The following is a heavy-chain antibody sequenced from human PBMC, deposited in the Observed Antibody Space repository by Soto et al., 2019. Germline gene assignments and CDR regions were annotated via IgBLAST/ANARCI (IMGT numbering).Heavy chain of an antibody. Sequence: QLQLQESGSGLVKPSQTLSLTCAVSGGSISSSGYSWSWIRQPPGQGLEWIGYIYHRSTYYNPSLKSRVTISVDGAKNLFSLKLSSVTAADADVYYCAKGSVVAIDYWGQGTLVTVSS. J-gene: IGHJ4*02. CDR2: IYHRST. D-gene: IGHD2-21*01. V-gene: IGHV4-30-2*01. CDR3: AKGSVVAIDY. CDR1: GGSISSSGYS.